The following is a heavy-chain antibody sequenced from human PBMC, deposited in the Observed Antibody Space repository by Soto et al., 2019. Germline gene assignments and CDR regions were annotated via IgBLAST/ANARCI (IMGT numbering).Heavy chain of an antibody. Sequence: PSETLSLTCAVYGGSFSGYYWSWIRQPPGKGLEWIGEINHSGSTNYNPSLKSRVTISVDTSKNQFSLKLSSVTAADTAVYYCARRDYDWLIGYWGQGTLVTASS. V-gene: IGHV4-34*01. D-gene: IGHD5-12*01. CDR1: GGSFSGYY. CDR3: ARRDYDWLIGY. J-gene: IGHJ4*02. CDR2: INHSGST.